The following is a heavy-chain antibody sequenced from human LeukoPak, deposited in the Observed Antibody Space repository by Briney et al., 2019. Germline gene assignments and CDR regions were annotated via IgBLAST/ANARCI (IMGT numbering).Heavy chain of an antibody. CDR3: ARGLPVYDSSGHEYYFDY. D-gene: IGHD3-22*01. CDR1: GFTFSSYA. Sequence: GGSLRLSCAASGFTFSSYAMNWVRQAPGKGLEWVSSISSSNSYIYYADSVKGRFTIFRDNAKNSLYLQMNSLRAEDTAVYYCARGLPVYDSSGHEYYFDYWGQGTLVTVSS. CDR2: ISSSNSYI. J-gene: IGHJ4*02. V-gene: IGHV3-21*01.